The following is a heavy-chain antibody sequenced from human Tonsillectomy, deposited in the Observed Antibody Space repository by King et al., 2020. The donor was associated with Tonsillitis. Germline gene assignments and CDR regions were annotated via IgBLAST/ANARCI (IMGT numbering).Heavy chain of an antibody. D-gene: IGHD2-15*01. CDR1: EFTFSRYW. CDR3: ARDLNAYCGGGSCYSAHYFAY. J-gene: IGHJ4*02. Sequence: VQLVESGGGLVQPGGSLRLSCVASEFTFSRYWMSWVRQAPGKGLEWVANIKQDASEKYYVDSVKGRFTISRDNDKNSLYLQMNILRAEDTALYYCARDLNAYCGGGSCYSAHYFAYWGQGTLVTVSS. V-gene: IGHV3-7*01. CDR2: IKQDASEK.